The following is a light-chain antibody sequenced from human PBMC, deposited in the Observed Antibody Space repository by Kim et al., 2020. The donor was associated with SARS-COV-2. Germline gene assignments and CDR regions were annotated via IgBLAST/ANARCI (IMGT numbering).Light chain of an antibody. V-gene: IGLV3-1*01. CDR3: QAWDNNAAI. CDR2: QDI. J-gene: IGLJ2*01. Sequence: SVSPGQTATIHCSGDTLGGRYVSWYQQRPGQTPVLVMYQDIERPSGIPDRFSGSNSGNTATLTISRTQAMDEADYYCQAWDNNAAIFGGGTQLTVL. CDR1: TLGGRY.